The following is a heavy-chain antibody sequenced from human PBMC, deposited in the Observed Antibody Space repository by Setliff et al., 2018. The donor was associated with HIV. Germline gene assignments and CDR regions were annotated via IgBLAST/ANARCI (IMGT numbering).Heavy chain of an antibody. Sequence: PSETLSLTCTVSGGSISSYYWSWIRQPPGKGLEWIGYIYYSGSTNYNPSLKSRVTTSVDTSKNQFSLKLSSVTAADTAVYYCARGYPGIAVAGLTYYYYYYMDVWGKGTTVTVSS. V-gene: IGHV4-59*01. J-gene: IGHJ6*03. D-gene: IGHD6-19*01. CDR1: GGSISSYY. CDR3: ARGYPGIAVAGLTYYYYYYMDV. CDR2: IYYSGST.